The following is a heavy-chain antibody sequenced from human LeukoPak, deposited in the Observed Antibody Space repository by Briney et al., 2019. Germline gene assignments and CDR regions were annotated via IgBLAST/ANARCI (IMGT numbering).Heavy chain of an antibody. CDR3: AKLGEVGFSTGWSDY. CDR2: ISVSGGST. V-gene: IGHV3-23*01. J-gene: IGHJ4*02. CDR1: GFTFSSYA. D-gene: IGHD6-19*01. Sequence: GGSLILSCAASGFTFSSYAMSWVRQAPGKGLEWVSVISVSGGSTYYADSVKGRFTISRDNSKNTLYLQMNRLRAEDTAVYYCAKLGEVGFSTGWSDYWGQGTLVTVSS.